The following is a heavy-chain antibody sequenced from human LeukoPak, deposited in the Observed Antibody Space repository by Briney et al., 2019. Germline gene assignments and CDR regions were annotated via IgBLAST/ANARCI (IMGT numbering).Heavy chain of an antibody. CDR3: ANEGPNFDY. CDR2: ISYDGYNK. Sequence: GGSLRLSCAASGFTFSSCAMHWVRQTPGRGLEWLAIISYDGYNKYYADSVRGRFTISRDNSKNTLYLQMNSLRAEDTAVYYCANEGPNFDYWGQGTLVTVSS. CDR1: GFTFSSCA. V-gene: IGHV3-30*18. J-gene: IGHJ4*02.